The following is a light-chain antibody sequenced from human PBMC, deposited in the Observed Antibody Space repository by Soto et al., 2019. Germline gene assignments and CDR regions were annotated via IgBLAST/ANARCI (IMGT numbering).Light chain of an antibody. V-gene: IGKV3-20*01. CDR3: QQNVRSPFT. CDR2: ASS. Sequence: VLTQSPGTLSLSPGERATLSCRASQSVSRNYLSWYQKNPGQAPSLLYYASSTRATGIPDSCSGSSSGADFIPTSSRLEHEDFAEYCCQQNVRSPFTFGRGTKVDIK. J-gene: IGKJ3*01. CDR1: QSVSRNY.